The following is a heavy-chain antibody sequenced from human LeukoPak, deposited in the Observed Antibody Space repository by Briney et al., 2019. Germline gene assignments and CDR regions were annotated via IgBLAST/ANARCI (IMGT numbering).Heavy chain of an antibody. CDR3: ARDQTRITIFGVVPDAFDI. CDR2: INPNSGGT. CDR1: GYTFTGYY. V-gene: IGHV1-2*02. Sequence: GASVKVSCKASGYTFTGYYMHWVRQAPGQGLEWMGWINPNSGGTNYAQKFQGRVTITRDTSISTAYMELSRLRSDDTAVYYCARDQTRITIFGVVPDAFDIWGQGTMVTVSS. J-gene: IGHJ3*02. D-gene: IGHD3-3*01.